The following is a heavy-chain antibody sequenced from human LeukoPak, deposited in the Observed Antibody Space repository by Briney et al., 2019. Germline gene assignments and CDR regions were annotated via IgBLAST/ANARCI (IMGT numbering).Heavy chain of an antibody. CDR3: AKARSINWKEGAFDI. V-gene: IGHV3-23*01. D-gene: IGHD1-20*01. Sequence: GGSLRLSCAASGFTFSSYAMSWVRQAPGKGLEWVSAISGSGGSTYYADSVKGRFTISRDNSKNTPYLQMNSLRAEDTAVYYCAKARSINWKEGAFDIWGQGTMVTVSS. J-gene: IGHJ3*02. CDR2: ISGSGGST. CDR1: GFTFSSYA.